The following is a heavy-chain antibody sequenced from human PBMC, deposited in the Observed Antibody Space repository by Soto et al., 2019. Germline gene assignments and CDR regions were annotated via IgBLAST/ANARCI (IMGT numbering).Heavy chain of an antibody. CDR3: ARLNCSGGSCPSLDYYYYYMDV. CDR2: INHSGST. Sequence: SETLSLTCAVYGGSFSGYYWSWIRQPPGKGLEWIGGINHSGSTNYNPSLKSRVTISVDTSKNQFSLKLSSVTAADTAVYYCARLNCSGGSCPSLDYYYYYMDVWGKGTTVTVSS. J-gene: IGHJ6*03. D-gene: IGHD2-15*01. CDR1: GGSFSGYY. V-gene: IGHV4-34*01.